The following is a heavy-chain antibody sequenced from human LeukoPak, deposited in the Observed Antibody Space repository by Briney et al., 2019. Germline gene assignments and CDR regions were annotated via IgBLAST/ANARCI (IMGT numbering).Heavy chain of an antibody. CDR2: INPNSGGT. Sequence: ASVKVSCKASGYTFTGYYMHWVRQAAGQGLEWMGWINPNSGGTNYAQKFQGGVTMTRDTSISTAYMELSRLRSDDTAVYYCARDGVGIVVVPAEDWFDPWGQGTLVTVSS. D-gene: IGHD2-2*01. CDR3: ARDGVGIVVVPAEDWFDP. J-gene: IGHJ5*02. CDR1: GYTFTGYY. V-gene: IGHV1-2*02.